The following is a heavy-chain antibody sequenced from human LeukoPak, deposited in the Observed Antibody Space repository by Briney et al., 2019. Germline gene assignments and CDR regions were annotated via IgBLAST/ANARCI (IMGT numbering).Heavy chain of an antibody. D-gene: IGHD2-2*01. CDR3: ASSVQYQLLRGYYYGMDV. CDR2: ISAYNGNT. Sequence: GASVKVSCKASGYTFSSYGISWVRQAPGQGLEWMGWISAYNGNTNYAQKLQGRVTMTTDTSTSTAYMELRSLRSDDTAVYYCASSVQYQLLRGYYYGMDVWGQGPTVTVSS. J-gene: IGHJ6*02. V-gene: IGHV1-18*01. CDR1: GYTFSSYG.